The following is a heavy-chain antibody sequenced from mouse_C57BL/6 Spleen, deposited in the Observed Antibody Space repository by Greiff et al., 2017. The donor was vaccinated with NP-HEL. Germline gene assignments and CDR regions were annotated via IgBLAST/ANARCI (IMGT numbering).Heavy chain of an antibody. Sequence: EVQLQESGPGLVKPSQSLSLTCSVTGYSITSGYYWNWIRQFPGNKLEWMGYISYDGSNNYNPSLKNRISITRDTSKNQFFLKLNSVTTEDTATYYCARDGGGSSPFAYWGQGTLVTVSA. V-gene: IGHV3-6*01. CDR1: GYSITSGYY. CDR3: ARDGGGSSPFAY. D-gene: IGHD1-1*01. J-gene: IGHJ3*01. CDR2: ISYDGSN.